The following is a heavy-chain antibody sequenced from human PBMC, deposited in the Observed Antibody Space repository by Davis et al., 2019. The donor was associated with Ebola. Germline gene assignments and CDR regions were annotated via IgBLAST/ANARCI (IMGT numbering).Heavy chain of an antibody. CDR2: IYYSGST. Sequence: PSETLSLTCTVSGGSISSGGYYWSRTRKQPGKGLEWIGHIYYSGSTFYNPSLKSRVTISVDTSKNQSSLKLSSVTAADTAVYYCARGSMVQGVNGDYWGQGTLVTVSS. CDR3: ARGSMVQGVNGDY. J-gene: IGHJ4*02. V-gene: IGHV4-31*03. CDR1: GGSISSGGYY. D-gene: IGHD3-10*01.